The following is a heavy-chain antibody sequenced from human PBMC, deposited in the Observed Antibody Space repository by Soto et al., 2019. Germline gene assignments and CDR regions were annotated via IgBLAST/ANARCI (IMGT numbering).Heavy chain of an antibody. V-gene: IGHV4-31*03. J-gene: IGHJ4*02. Sequence: SETLSLTCSVSGGSISSSDYSWSWIRQHPGKGLEWIGHIYNSGSAYFSPSLSGRVEISLDMSANQFSLKLKSMTAADTAIYYCARETLVGTTKRAGPLDYWGQGTLVTVSS. D-gene: IGHD1-26*01. CDR3: ARETLVGTTKRAGPLDY. CDR2: IYNSGSA. CDR1: GGSISSSDYS.